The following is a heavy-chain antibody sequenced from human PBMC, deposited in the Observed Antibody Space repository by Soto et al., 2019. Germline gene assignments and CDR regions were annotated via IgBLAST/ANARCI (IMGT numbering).Heavy chain of an antibody. Sequence: GASGRVSCKASGGTFSSYAISWVRQAPGQGLEWMGGIIPIFGTANYAQKFQGRVTITADKSTSTAYMELSSLRSEDTAVYYCASDGRDYGDYIERYYFDYWGQGTLVTVSS. J-gene: IGHJ4*02. CDR1: GGTFSSYA. CDR3: ASDGRDYGDYIERYYFDY. V-gene: IGHV1-69*06. D-gene: IGHD4-17*01. CDR2: IIPIFGTA.